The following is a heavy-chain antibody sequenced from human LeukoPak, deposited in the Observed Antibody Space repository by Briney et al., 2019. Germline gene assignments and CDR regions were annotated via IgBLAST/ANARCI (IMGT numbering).Heavy chain of an antibody. Sequence: SETLSLTCSVSGGSISSYYWSWIRQAPGKGLELIGFAHYSGSTNYNPSLKSRVTISVDTSKSQFSLKLISVTAADTAVYYCASKMSTYWFFDVWGRGTLVTVSS. CDR3: ASKMSTYWFFDV. D-gene: IGHD5-24*01. CDR2: AHYSGST. J-gene: IGHJ2*01. CDR1: GGSISSYY. V-gene: IGHV4-59*01.